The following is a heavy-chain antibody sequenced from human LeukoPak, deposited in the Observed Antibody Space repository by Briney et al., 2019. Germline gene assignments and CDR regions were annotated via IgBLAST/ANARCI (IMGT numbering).Heavy chain of an antibody. CDR2: IYTTGST. J-gene: IGHJ3*02. CDR1: GGSIRSGDYY. CDR3: ARDLYWALDI. Sequence: SQTLSLTCTVSGGSIRSGDYYWSWIRQPAGKGLEWIGRIYTTGSTNYNPSLKSRVTISVDTSKDQFSLKLSSVTAADTAVYYCARDLYWALDIWGQGTMVTVSS. V-gene: IGHV4-61*02. D-gene: IGHD2-8*02.